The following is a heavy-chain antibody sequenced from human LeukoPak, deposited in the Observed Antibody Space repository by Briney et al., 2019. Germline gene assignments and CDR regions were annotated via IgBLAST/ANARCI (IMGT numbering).Heavy chain of an antibody. CDR3: AELGITMIGGV. CDR1: GFTFSSYE. CDR2: ISRCGSTI. V-gene: IGHV3-48*03. Sequence: GGSLRLSCAPSGFTFSSYEMNGVGQAAGKGGEGVAYISRCGSTIYYAHSPKGRFPIFSDNVKNSLYLQMNSLKAADTAVYYCAELGITMIGGVWGKRTTVTISS. J-gene: IGHJ6*04. D-gene: IGHD3-10*02.